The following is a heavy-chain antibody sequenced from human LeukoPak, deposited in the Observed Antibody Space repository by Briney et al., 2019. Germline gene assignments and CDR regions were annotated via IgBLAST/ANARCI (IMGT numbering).Heavy chain of an antibody. CDR1: GGSISSYY. Sequence: SETLSLTCTVSGGSISSYYWSWIRQPAGKGLEWIGRIYTSGSTNYNPSLKSRVTMSVDTSKNQFSLKLSSVTAADTAVYYCARSGTGNPYYYYYGMDVWGQGTTVTVSS. J-gene: IGHJ6*02. V-gene: IGHV4-4*07. CDR3: ARSGTGNPYYYYYGMDV. CDR2: IYTSGST. D-gene: IGHD3-10*01.